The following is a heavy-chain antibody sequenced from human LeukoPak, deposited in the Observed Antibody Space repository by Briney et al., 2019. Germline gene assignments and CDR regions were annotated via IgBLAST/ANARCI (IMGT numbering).Heavy chain of an antibody. CDR1: GGSISSGGYY. V-gene: IGHV4-31*03. D-gene: IGHD2-15*01. CDR3: ARADSAAKGPFPDY. CDR2: IYYSGST. J-gene: IGHJ4*02. Sequence: SETLSLTCTVSGGSISSGGYYWSWIRQHPGKGLEWIGYIYYSGSTYYNPSLKSRVTISVDTSKNQFSLKLSSVTAADTAVYYCARADSAAKGPFPDYWGQGTLVTVSS.